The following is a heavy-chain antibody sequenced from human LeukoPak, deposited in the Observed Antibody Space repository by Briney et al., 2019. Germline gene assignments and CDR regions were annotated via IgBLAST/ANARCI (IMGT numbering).Heavy chain of an antibody. CDR2: IYHSGST. CDR1: GYFISSGFY. J-gene: IGHJ4*02. Sequence: SETLSLTCTVFGYFISSGFYWGWIRQPPGKGLEWIGSIYHSGSTDYNESLKSRVTITVDTSQNQISLKLRSVTAADTAVYYCARAGGYGWDYWGQGAVVTVSS. V-gene: IGHV4-38-2*02. D-gene: IGHD5-12*01. CDR3: ARAGGYGWDY.